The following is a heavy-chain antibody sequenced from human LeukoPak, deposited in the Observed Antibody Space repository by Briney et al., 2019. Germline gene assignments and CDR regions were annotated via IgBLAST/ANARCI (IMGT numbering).Heavy chain of an antibody. CDR2: SYFTGRT. Sequence: SETLSLTCTVSGPPINSNEYYWSWVRQPAGKGLEWIGRSYFTGRTNYNPSLKTRVTISVDTSKNHFSLQLSSVTAADTAVYHCARVNSDSGAFFIWGQGTLVIVSS. CDR1: GPPINSNEYY. J-gene: IGHJ4*02. V-gene: IGHV4-61*02. CDR3: ARVNSDSGAFFI. D-gene: IGHD1-26*01.